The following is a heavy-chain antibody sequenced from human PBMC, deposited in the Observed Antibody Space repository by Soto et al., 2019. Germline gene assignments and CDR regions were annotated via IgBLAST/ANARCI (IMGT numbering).Heavy chain of an antibody. V-gene: IGHV3-23*01. J-gene: IGHJ4*02. D-gene: IGHD3-10*01. CDR1: GVTFTSYA. CDR2: ISKSGDST. Sequence: GGSLRFSCAASGVTFTSYAMTWVRQVPGEGLQRVSSISKSGDSTYYADSVKGRFTTSRDNSKNTLYLQMNSLRAEDTAIYYCAKGSFGFDYWGQGTLVTVSS. CDR3: AKGSFGFDY.